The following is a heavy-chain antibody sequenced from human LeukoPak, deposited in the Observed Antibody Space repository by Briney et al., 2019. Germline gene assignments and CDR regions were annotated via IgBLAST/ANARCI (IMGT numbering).Heavy chain of an antibody. V-gene: IGHV4-59*01. CDR3: ARVSPDYGDSLGY. J-gene: IGHJ4*02. CDR2: IYYSGST. Sequence: SETLSLTCTVSGGSISSYYWSWIRQPPGKGLEWIGYIYYSGSTNYNPSLKSRVTISVDTSKNQFSLKLSSVTAADTAVYYCARVSPDYGDSLGYWGQGTLVTVSS. CDR1: GGSISSYY. D-gene: IGHD4-17*01.